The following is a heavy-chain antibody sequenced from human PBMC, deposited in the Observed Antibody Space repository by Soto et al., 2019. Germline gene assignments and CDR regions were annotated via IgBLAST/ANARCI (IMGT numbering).Heavy chain of an antibody. CDR2: ISYDGSNK. CDR1: GFTFSSYG. V-gene: IGHV3-30*18. CDR3: AKGGYGSGSYYAFDI. Sequence: GGSLRLSCAASGFTFSSYGMHWVRQAPGKGLEWVSVISYDGSNKYYADSVKGRFTISRDNSKNTLYLQMNSLRAEDTAVYYCAKGGYGSGSYYAFDIWGQGTMVTVSS. D-gene: IGHD3-10*01. J-gene: IGHJ3*02.